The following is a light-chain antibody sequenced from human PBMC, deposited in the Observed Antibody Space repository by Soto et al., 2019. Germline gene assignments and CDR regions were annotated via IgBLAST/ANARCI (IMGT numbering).Light chain of an antibody. J-gene: IGLJ2*01. Sequence: QSVLTQSPSASASLGASVKLTCTLSSGHSSYAIAWHQQQPEKGPRYLMKLSSDGSHSKGDGIPDRFSGSSSGAERYLTISSLQYDDEAEYFCQTWDTGARVVFGGGTKPPS. CDR1: SGHSSYA. V-gene: IGLV4-69*01. CDR3: QTWDTGARVV. CDR2: LSSDGSH.